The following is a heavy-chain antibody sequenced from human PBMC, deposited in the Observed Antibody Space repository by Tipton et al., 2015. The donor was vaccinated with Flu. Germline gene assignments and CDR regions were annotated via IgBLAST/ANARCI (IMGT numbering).Heavy chain of an antibody. CDR1: GYTFTSYG. D-gene: IGHD2-2*02. Sequence: QMQLVQSGAEVKKPGASVKASCKASGYTFTSYGISWVRQAPGQGLEWMGWISAYNGNTNYAQKLQGRVTMTTDTSTSTAYMELRSLRSDDTAVYYCARGGYCSSTSCYTKGSSVGDPWGQGTLVTVSS. CDR3: ARGGYCSSTSCYTKGSSVGDP. CDR2: ISAYNGNT. V-gene: IGHV1-18*01. J-gene: IGHJ5*02.